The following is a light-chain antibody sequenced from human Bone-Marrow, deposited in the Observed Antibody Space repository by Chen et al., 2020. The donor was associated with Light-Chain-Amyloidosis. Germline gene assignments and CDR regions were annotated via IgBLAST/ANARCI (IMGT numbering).Light chain of an antibody. CDR2: EVT. J-gene: IGLJ1*01. Sequence: QSALTQPASVSGSPGQSITISCTGTSSDVGVDNHVSWYQQHPDKAPKLMIYEVTTRPSWVPDRFSGSKSDNTASLTISGLQTEDEADYFCSSYTITNTLVFGSGTRVTVL. CDR3: SSYTITNTLV. CDR1: SSDVGVDNH. V-gene: IGLV2-14*01.